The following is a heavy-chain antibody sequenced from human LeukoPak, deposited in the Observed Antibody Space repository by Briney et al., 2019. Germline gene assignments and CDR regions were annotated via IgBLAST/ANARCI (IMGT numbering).Heavy chain of an antibody. CDR2: ISAYNGNT. CDR1: GYTFTSYG. J-gene: IGHJ4*02. Sequence: ASVKVSCKASGYTFTSYGISWVRQAPGQGLEWMGWISAYNGNTNYAQKLQGRVTMTTDTSTSTAYMELRSLRSDDTAVYYCARVDSSGYYGGYFDYWGQGTLVTVSS. V-gene: IGHV1-18*01. CDR3: ARVDSSGYYGGYFDY. D-gene: IGHD3-22*01.